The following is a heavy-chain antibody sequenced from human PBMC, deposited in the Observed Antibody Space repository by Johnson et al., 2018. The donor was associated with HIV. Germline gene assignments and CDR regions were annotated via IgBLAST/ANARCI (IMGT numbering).Heavy chain of an antibody. D-gene: IGHD3-3*01. J-gene: IGHJ3*02. V-gene: IGHV3-23*04. Sequence: VQLVESGGGLVKPGGSLRLSCAASGFTFSNAWMSWVRQAPGKGLEWVSAISGSGGSTYYADSVKGRFTISRDNSKNTLYLQVNSLRAEDTAVYYCARDGDPLDFWALDIWGQGTMVTVSS. CDR1: GFTFSNAW. CDR2: ISGSGGST. CDR3: ARDGDPLDFWALDI.